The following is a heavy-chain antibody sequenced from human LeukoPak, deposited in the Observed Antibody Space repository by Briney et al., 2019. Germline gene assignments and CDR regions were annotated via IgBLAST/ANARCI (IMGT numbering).Heavy chain of an antibody. CDR1: GFTFSSYG. V-gene: IGHV3-33*01. Sequence: GGSLRLSCAASGFTFSSYGMHWVRQAPGKGLEWVAVIWYDGSNKYYADYVKGRFTISRDNSKNTLYLQMNSLRAEDTAVYYCASGSYYAFNYWGQGTLVTVSS. CDR3: ASGSYYAFNY. J-gene: IGHJ4*02. D-gene: IGHD1-26*01. CDR2: IWYDGSNK.